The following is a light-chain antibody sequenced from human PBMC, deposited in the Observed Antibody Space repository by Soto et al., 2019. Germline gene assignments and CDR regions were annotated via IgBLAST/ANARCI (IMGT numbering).Light chain of an antibody. J-gene: IGLJ2*01. V-gene: IGLV2-14*01. CDR2: EVS. CDR1: SSDVGAYNY. Sequence: QSALTQPASVSGSPGQSITISCTGTSSDVGAYNYVSWYQHHPVKAPKLMIYEVSNRPSGVSDRFSGSKSGNAASLTISGLQAEDETDYYCTSHTTSSAVLFGGGTKLTVL. CDR3: TSHTTSSAVL.